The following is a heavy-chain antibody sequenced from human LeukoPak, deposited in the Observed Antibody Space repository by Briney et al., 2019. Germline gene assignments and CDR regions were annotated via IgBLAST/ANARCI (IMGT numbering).Heavy chain of an antibody. V-gene: IGHV3-9*01. D-gene: IGHD3-22*01. J-gene: IGHJ5*01. CDR3: AKDSNVGSGYYYAPFDS. CDR1: GFTFDDSA. Sequence: GRSLRLSCAASGFTFDDSAIHWVRPAPGKGLEWVSGISWNSDSIGYADSVKGRFTVSRDNAKNSLYLQMNNLRAEDTALYYCAKDSNVGSGYYYAPFDSWGQGTLVTVSS. CDR2: ISWNSDSI.